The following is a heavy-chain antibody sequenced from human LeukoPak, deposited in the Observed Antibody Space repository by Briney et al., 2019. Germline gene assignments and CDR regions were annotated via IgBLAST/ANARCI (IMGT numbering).Heavy chain of an antibody. CDR2: IYYSGST. V-gene: IGHV4-39*01. Sequence: PSETLSLTCTVSGGSISSSSYYWGWIRQPPGKGLEWIGSIYYSGSTYYNPSLKSRVTISVDTSKNQFSLKLSSVTAADTAVYYCARGGSGWYSYWGQGTLVTVSS. CDR1: GGSISSSSYY. D-gene: IGHD6-19*01. J-gene: IGHJ4*02. CDR3: ARGGSGWYSY.